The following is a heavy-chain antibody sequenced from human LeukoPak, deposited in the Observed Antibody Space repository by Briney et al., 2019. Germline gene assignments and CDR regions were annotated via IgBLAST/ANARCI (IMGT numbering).Heavy chain of an antibody. Sequence: ASVKVSCKASGYTFTGYYMHWVRQAPGQGLEWMGWINPNSGGTNYAQKLQGRVTMTRDTSTSTAYMVLNRLRSDDTAVYSCAREYYYSSGNYYNRIDYWGQGTLVTVSS. V-gene: IGHV1-2*02. J-gene: IGHJ4*02. CDR3: AREYYYSSGNYYNRIDY. CDR2: INPNSGGT. D-gene: IGHD3-10*01. CDR1: GYTFTGYY.